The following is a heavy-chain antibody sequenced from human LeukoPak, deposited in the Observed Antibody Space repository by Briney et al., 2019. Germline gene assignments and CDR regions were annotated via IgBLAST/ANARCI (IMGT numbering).Heavy chain of an antibody. J-gene: IGHJ3*02. Sequence: PSGTLSLTCAVSSGSIFSSNWWSWVRQPPGKGLEWIGQIFHSGSTTYSPSLKSRVTISVDKSKNQFSLRLTSVTAADTAVYYCATDEFSSGDVNAFDIWGQGTMVTVSS. CDR2: IFHSGST. D-gene: IGHD3-22*01. V-gene: IGHV4-4*02. CDR1: SGSIFSSNW. CDR3: ATDEFSSGDVNAFDI.